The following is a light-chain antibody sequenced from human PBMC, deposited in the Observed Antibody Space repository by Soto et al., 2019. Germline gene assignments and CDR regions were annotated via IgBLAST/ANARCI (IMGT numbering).Light chain of an antibody. J-gene: IGKJ4*02. V-gene: IGKV1D-16*01. CDR1: QGISRW. CDR3: QQYGSCPAT. Sequence: DIQMTQSPSSLSASVGDRVTITCRASQGISRWLAWYQLKPGKAPKSLIYAASTLQSGVPSRFSGSGSGSHFTLAVSSVQPEDSATYYCQQYGSCPATFGEGTKVEI. CDR2: AAS.